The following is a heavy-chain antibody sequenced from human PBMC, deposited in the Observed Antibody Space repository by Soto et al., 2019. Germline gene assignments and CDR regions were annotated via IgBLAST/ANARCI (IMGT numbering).Heavy chain of an antibody. J-gene: IGHJ6*02. CDR2: IYYNGRT. D-gene: IGHD3-10*01. V-gene: IGHV4-59*01. CDR3: ARGAEWFGGRMDV. Sequence: QVQLQESGPGLVKPSETLSLTCTVSGGSISSYYLTWIRQPPGKGLEWIGYIYYNGRTNYNPPLKSRVTISLDTSKNQFSLNLSSVTAADTAVYYCARGAEWFGGRMDVWGQGTTVTVSS. CDR1: GGSISSYY.